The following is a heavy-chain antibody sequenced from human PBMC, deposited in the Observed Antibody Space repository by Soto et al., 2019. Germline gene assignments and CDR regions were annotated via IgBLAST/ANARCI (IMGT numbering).Heavy chain of an antibody. CDR1: GGSISSYY. Sequence: QVQLQESGPGLVKPSETLSLTCTVSGGSISSYYWSWIRQPPGKGLGWIGYIYYSGSTNYNPSLKXRXTIXVDTSKNQFSLKLSSVTAADTAVYYCARFNWYFDLWGRGTLVTVSS. J-gene: IGHJ2*01. V-gene: IGHV4-59*08. CDR3: ARFNWYFDL. CDR2: IYYSGST.